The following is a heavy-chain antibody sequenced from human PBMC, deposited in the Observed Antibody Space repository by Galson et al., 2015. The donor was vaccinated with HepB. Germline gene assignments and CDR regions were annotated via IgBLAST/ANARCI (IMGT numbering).Heavy chain of an antibody. J-gene: IGHJ6*03. CDR2: ISAYNGNT. V-gene: IGHV1-18*04. D-gene: IGHD4-11*01. Sequence: SVKVSCKASGYTFTNYGISWVRQAPGQGLEWMGWISAYNGNTNYAQNFQGRVNVTTDTSTSTAYMELSSLRSEDTAVYYCARTHSNSRGYYYYYMDVWGKGTTVTVSS. CDR3: ARTHSNSRGYYYYYMDV. CDR1: GYTFTNYG.